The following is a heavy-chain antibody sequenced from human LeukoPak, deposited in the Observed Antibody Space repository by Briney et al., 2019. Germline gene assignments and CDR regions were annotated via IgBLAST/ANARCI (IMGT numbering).Heavy chain of an antibody. V-gene: IGHV1-2*02. CDR2: INPNSGGT. CDR3: ARVGSGPNGNWFDP. CDR1: GYTFTGYY. J-gene: IGHJ5*02. Sequence: GASVKVSCKASGYTFTGYYMHWVGQAPGQGLEWMGWINPNSGGTNYAQKFQGRVTMTRDTSISTAYMELSRLRSDDTAVYYCARVGSGPNGNWFDPWGQGTLVTVSS. D-gene: IGHD6-19*01.